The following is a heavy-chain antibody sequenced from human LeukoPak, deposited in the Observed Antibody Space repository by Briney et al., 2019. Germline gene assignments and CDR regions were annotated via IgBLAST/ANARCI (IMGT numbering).Heavy chain of an antibody. V-gene: IGHV4-34*01. CDR1: GGSFSDYY. Sequence: SETLSLTCAVYGGSFSDYYWSWIRQPPGKGLEWIGEINHSGSTNYNPSLKSRVTISVDTSKNQFSPKLSSVTAADTAVYYCAGSIAARLDYWGQGTLVTVSS. CDR3: AGSIAARLDY. CDR2: INHSGST. J-gene: IGHJ4*02. D-gene: IGHD6-6*01.